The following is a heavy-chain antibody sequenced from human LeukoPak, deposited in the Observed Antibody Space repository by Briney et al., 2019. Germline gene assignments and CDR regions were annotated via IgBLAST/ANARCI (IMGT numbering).Heavy chain of an antibody. J-gene: IGHJ3*02. Sequence: ASVKVSCKASGYTFTGYYMHWVRQAPGQGLEWMGWINPNSGGTNYAQKFQGRVTMTRDTSISTAYMELSRLRSDDTAVYYCAAHIVVVPASLGGDAFDIWGRGTMVTVSS. D-gene: IGHD2-2*01. V-gene: IGHV1-2*02. CDR2: INPNSGGT. CDR3: AAHIVVVPASLGGDAFDI. CDR1: GYTFTGYY.